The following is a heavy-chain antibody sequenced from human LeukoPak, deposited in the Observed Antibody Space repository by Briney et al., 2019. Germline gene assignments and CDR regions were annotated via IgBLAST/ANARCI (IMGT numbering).Heavy chain of an antibody. D-gene: IGHD4-11*01. CDR1: GGTFSSYA. Sequence: VEVSCKASGGTFSSYAISWVRQAPGQGLEWMGGIIPIFGTANYAQKFQGRVTITADESTSTAYMELSSLRSEDTAVYYCARDDYSTPAAFDIWGQGTMVTVSS. J-gene: IGHJ3*02. CDR2: IIPIFGTA. CDR3: ARDDYSTPAAFDI. V-gene: IGHV1-69*13.